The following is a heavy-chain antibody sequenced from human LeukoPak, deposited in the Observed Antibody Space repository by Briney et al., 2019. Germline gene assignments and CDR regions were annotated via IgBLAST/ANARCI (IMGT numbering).Heavy chain of an antibody. CDR2: ISSSGSTV. D-gene: IGHD3-10*01. J-gene: IGHJ4*02. V-gene: IGHV3-48*03. CDR1: GFTFSSYE. Sequence: GGSLRLSCAASGFTFSSYEMNWVRQAPGQGLEWVSYISSSGSTVYYADSVKGRFTISRDNAKNSLYLQMNSLRAEDTAVYYCARDHFGSSFGYWGQGTLVTVSS. CDR3: ARDHFGSSFGY.